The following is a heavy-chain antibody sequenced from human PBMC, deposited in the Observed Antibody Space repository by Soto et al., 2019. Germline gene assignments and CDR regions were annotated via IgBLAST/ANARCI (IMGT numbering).Heavy chain of an antibody. CDR3: ARQRRAELLWFGESGHDS. D-gene: IGHD3-10*01. CDR1: GGTFSSYT. J-gene: IGHJ4*02. V-gene: IGHV1-69*02. CDR2: IIPILGIA. Sequence: QVQLVQSGAEVKKPGSSVKVSCKASGGTFSSYTISWVRQAPGQGLEWMGRIIPILGIANYAQKFQGRVTITADKSTSTAYMELSSLRSEDTAVYYCARQRRAELLWFGESGHDSWGQGTLVTVSS.